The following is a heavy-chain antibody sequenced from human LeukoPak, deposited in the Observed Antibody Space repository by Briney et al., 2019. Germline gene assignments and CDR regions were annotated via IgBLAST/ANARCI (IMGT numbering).Heavy chain of an antibody. CDR3: ARGGRSGYTSPYCFDY. V-gene: IGHV4-61*02. Sequence: PSQTLSLTCTVSGCSISSGSYYWSWIRQPAGKGLEWIGRIYTSGSANYNPSLKSRVTISVDTSKNQFSLKLSSVTAADTAVYYCARGGRSGYTSPYCFDYWGQGTLVTVSS. D-gene: IGHD3-3*01. J-gene: IGHJ4*02. CDR1: GCSISSGSYY. CDR2: IYTSGSA.